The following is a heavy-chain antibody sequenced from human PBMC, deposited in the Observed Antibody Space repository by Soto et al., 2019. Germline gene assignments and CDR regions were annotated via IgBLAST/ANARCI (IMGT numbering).Heavy chain of an antibody. CDR3: ARSQYSGSYHAFDI. CDR1: GGTFSSYA. V-gene: IGHV1-69*06. CDR2: IIPIFGTA. D-gene: IGHD1-26*01. J-gene: IGHJ3*02. Sequence: QVQLEQSGAEVKKPGSSVKVSCKASGGTFSSYAISWVRQAPGQGLEWMGGIIPIFGTANYAQKFQGRVTITADKSTSTAYMELSSLRSEDTAVYYCARSQYSGSYHAFDIWGQGTMVTVSS.